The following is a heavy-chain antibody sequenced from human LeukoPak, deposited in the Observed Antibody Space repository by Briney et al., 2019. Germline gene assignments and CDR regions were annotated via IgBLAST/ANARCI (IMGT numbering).Heavy chain of an antibody. Sequence: PGRSLRLSCAASGFTFDDYAMHWVRQAPAKGLEWVSDISWNSGSIGYADSVKGRFTISRDNAKNSLYLQMNSLRAEDTALYYCAKDVLRLGELSAPGAFDIWGQGTMVTVSS. CDR2: ISWNSGSI. V-gene: IGHV3-9*01. CDR3: AKDVLRLGELSAPGAFDI. J-gene: IGHJ3*02. CDR1: GFTFDDYA. D-gene: IGHD3-16*02.